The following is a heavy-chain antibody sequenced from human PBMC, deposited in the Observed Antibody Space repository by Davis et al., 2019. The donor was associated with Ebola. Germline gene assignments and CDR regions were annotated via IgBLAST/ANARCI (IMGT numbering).Heavy chain of an antibody. CDR1: GGSFSGYY. D-gene: IGHD2-2*01. CDR3: ARLHCSSTSCYYYYYGMDV. CDR2: INHSGST. Sequence: PSETLFLTCAVYGGSFSGYYWSWIRQPPGKGLEWIGEINHSGSTNYNPSLKSRVTISVDTSKNQFSLKLSSVTAADTAVYYCARLHCSSTSCYYYYYGMDVWGQGTTVTVSS. V-gene: IGHV4-34*01. J-gene: IGHJ6*02.